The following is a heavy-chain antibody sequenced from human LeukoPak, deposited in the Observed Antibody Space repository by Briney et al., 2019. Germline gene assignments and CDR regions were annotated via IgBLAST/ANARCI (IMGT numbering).Heavy chain of an antibody. D-gene: IGHD1-26*01. CDR1: GGSISSGSYY. CDR3: AREGSGSYPYYYYYMDV. CDR2: IYTSGST. J-gene: IGHJ6*03. Sequence: KPSQTLSLTCTASGGSISSGSYYWSWIRQPPGTGQEWIGRIYTSGSTNYNPSLKSRVPISVDTSKNQFSLKLGSVTAADTAVYYCAREGSGSYPYYYYYMDVWGKGTTVTVSS. V-gene: IGHV4-61*02.